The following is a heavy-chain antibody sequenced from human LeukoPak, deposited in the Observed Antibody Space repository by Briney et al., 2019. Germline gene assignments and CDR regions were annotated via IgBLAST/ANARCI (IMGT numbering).Heavy chain of an antibody. J-gene: IGHJ4*02. CDR1: GGSISIYY. V-gene: IGHV4-59*01. Sequence: SETLSLTCTVSGGSISIYYWSWIRQPPGKGLEWIGYIYYSGSTNYNPSLKSRVTISVDTSKNQFSLKLSSVTAADTAVYYCARGRYFDYWGQGTLVTASS. CDR3: ARGRYFDY. CDR2: IYYSGST.